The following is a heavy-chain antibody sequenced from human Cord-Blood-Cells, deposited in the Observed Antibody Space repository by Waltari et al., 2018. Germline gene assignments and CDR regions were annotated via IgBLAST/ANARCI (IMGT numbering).Heavy chain of an antibody. CDR1: GFTFSSYW. D-gene: IGHD4-17*01. V-gene: IGHV3-7*01. Sequence: EVQLVESGGGLVQPGGSLRLSCAASGFTFSSYWMSWVRQAPGKGLEGVANIKQDGREKYDVDSVEGRFTICRDHAMNSLYLQMNSLRAEDTAVYYCARDRPPGPGLYGDYYFDYWGQGTLVTVSS. CDR2: IKQDGREK. J-gene: IGHJ4*02. CDR3: ARDRPPGPGLYGDYYFDY.